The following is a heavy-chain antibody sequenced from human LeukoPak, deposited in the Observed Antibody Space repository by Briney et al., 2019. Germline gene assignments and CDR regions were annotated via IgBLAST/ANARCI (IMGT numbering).Heavy chain of an antibody. Sequence: PGGSLRLSCVGSGFTFRRHAMSWVRQWPEKGLEWVSGIWENGGTTYYADSVKGRFSISRDNSKNTLYLQLDSLRGEDTAVYYCAKDFRIGYAAHFDYWGQGALVTVSS. CDR3: AKDFRIGYAAHFDY. D-gene: IGHD2-2*01. CDR2: IWENGGTT. V-gene: IGHV3-23*01. CDR1: GFTFRRHA. J-gene: IGHJ4*02.